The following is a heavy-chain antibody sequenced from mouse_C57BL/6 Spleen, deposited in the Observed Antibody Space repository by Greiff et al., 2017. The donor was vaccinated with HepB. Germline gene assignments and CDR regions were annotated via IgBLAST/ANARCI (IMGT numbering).Heavy chain of an antibody. J-gene: IGHJ3*01. CDR3: ATGTTVVATKFAY. V-gene: IGHV1-50*01. D-gene: IGHD1-1*01. CDR1: GYTFTSYW. CDR2: IDPSDSYT. Sequence: QVQLQQPGAELVKPGASVKLSCKASGYTFTSYWMQWVKQRPGQGLEWIGEIDPSDSYTNYNQKFKGKATLTVDTSSSPAYMQLSSLTSEDSAVYYCATGTTVVATKFAYWGQGTLVTVSA.